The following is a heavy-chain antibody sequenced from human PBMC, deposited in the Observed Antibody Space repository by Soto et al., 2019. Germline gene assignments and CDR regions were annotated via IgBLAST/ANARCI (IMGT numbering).Heavy chain of an antibody. CDR1: GGSISSSSSY. CDR3: AKGGSGSYSNAFDI. J-gene: IGHJ3*02. Sequence: SETLSLTCTVSGGSISSSSSYWGWFRQPPGKGLEWIGSIYYSGSTYYNPSLKSRVTISVDTSKNQFSLKLSSVTAADTAVYYCAKGGSGSYSNAFDIWGQGTMVT. D-gene: IGHD3-10*01. CDR2: IYYSGST. V-gene: IGHV4-39*01.